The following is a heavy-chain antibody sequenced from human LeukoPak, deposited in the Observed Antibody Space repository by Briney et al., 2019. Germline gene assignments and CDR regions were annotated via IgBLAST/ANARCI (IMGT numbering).Heavy chain of an antibody. J-gene: IGHJ4*02. D-gene: IGHD4-17*01. Sequence: ESSETLSLTCTVSGGSISSSGYYWGWVRQPPGKGLEWIGSIYYSGSTYYNPSLKSRVTISVDTSKNQFSLKLSSVTAADTAVYYCARRRETTVTHFDYWGQGTLVTVSS. CDR3: ARRRETTVTHFDY. CDR1: GGSISSSGYY. CDR2: IYYSGST. V-gene: IGHV4-39*01.